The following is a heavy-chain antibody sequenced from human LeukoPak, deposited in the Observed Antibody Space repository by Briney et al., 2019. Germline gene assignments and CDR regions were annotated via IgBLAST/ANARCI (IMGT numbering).Heavy chain of an antibody. V-gene: IGHV1-69*13. CDR3: ARATGYDSSGD. D-gene: IGHD3-22*01. J-gene: IGHJ4*02. CDR2: IIPIFGTA. Sequence: SVKVSCKASGYTFIGYYMHWVRQAPGQGLEWMGGIIPIFGTANYAQKFQGRVTITADESTSTAYMELSSLRSEDTAVYYCARATGYDSSGDWGQGTLVTVSS. CDR1: GYTFIGYY.